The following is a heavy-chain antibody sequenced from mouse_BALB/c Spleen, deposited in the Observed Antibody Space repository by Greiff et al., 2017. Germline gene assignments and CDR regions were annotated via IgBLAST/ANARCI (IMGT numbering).Heavy chain of an antibody. J-gene: IGHJ3*01. CDR1: GDSITSGY. V-gene: IGHV3-8*02. CDR2: ISYSGST. CDR3: ARSHYYGSSGFAY. Sequence: DVQLQESGPSLVKPSQTLSLTCSVTGDSITSGYWNWIRKFPGNKLEYMRYISYSGSTSYNPSLKSRISITRDTSKNQYYLQLNSVTTEDTATYYCARSHYYGSSGFAYWGQGTLVTVSA. D-gene: IGHD1-1*01.